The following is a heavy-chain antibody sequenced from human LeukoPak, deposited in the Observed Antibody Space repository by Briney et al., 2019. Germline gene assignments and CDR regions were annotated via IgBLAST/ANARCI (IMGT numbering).Heavy chain of an antibody. J-gene: IGHJ4*02. V-gene: IGHV1-18*01. CDR2: SSAYNGNT. CDR3: AREERGYSYVYDY. D-gene: IGHD5-18*01. Sequence: ASVKVSCKASGYTFTSYGISWVRQAPGQGLEWMGLSSAYNGNTNYAQKLQGRVTMTTDTSTSTAYMELRSMRYDDTAVYYCAREERGYSYVYDYWGQGTLVTVSS. CDR1: GYTFTSYG.